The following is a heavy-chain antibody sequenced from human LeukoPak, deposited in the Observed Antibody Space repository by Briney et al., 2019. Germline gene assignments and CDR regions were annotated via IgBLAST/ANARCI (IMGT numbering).Heavy chain of an antibody. J-gene: IGHJ6*02. V-gene: IGHV4-4*07. Sequence: SETLSLTCTVSGGSISSYYWSWIRQSAGKGLEWIGRIYTSGSTNYNPSLKSRVTMSVDTSKNQFSLKLSSVTAADTAVYYCARVPFALNYGMDVWGQGTTVTVSS. D-gene: IGHD3-16*01. CDR1: GGSISSYY. CDR2: IYTSGST. CDR3: ARVPFALNYGMDV.